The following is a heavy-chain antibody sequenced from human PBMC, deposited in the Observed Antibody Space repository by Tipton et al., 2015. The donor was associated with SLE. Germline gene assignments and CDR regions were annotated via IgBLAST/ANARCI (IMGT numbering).Heavy chain of an antibody. J-gene: IGHJ5*02. CDR2: INHSGRT. Sequence: TLSLTCTVCGGSIGSSGYYWGWIRQPPGKGLEWIGEINHSGRTNYMPSLRSRVSISRDTTKNQFSLKLTSVTAADTALYYCARGHPHIVVVIGGGWFDPWGQGTLVTVSS. V-gene: IGHV4-39*01. CDR3: ARGHPHIVVVIGGGWFDP. CDR1: GGSIGSSGYY. D-gene: IGHD2-21*01.